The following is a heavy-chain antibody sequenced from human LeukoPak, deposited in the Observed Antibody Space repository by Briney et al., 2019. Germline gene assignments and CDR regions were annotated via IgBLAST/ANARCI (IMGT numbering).Heavy chain of an antibody. D-gene: IGHD3-10*01. V-gene: IGHV4-39*01. CDR2: IYYSGST. J-gene: IGHJ5*02. CDR3: ARQSGYYGSGSIPP. CDR1: GGSISSSSYY. Sequence: SETLSLTRTVSGGSISSSSYYWGWIRQPPGKGLEWIGSIYYSGSTYYNPSLKSRVTISVDTSKNQFSLKLSSVTAADTAVYYCARQSGYYGSGSIPPWGQGTLVTVSS.